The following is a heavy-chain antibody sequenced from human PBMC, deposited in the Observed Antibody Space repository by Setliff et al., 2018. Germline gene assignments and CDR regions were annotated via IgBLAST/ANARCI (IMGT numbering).Heavy chain of an antibody. CDR1: GGSVSSGSYF. D-gene: IGHD1-26*01. V-gene: IGHV4-30-4*08. CDR3: AREVGTSTSSDAFDV. Sequence: SETLSLTCTVSGGSVSSGSYFWSWIRQPPGKGLEWIAYIYHSGSAYYNPSLKSRVTMSVDTSKNQFSLHLTSVTAADTAVYYCAREVGTSTSSDAFDVWGQGMMVTVSS. J-gene: IGHJ3*01. CDR2: IYHSGSA.